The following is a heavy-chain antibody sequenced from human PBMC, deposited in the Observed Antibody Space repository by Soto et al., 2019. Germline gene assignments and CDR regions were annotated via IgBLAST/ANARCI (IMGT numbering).Heavy chain of an antibody. J-gene: IGHJ6*03. D-gene: IGHD3-10*01. CDR1: EFTFSGGS. Sequence: EVQLVESGGGLVQPGGSLRLSGAAYEFTFSGGSVHWVRQAPGKGLVWVSGIDKVGTDSTYADSVKGRFTSSRDNAKNTVYLQMNSLRVEDTAVYYCARGWFGPDVWGKGTTVTVSS. CDR3: ARGWFGPDV. CDR2: IDKVGTDS. V-gene: IGHV3-74*01.